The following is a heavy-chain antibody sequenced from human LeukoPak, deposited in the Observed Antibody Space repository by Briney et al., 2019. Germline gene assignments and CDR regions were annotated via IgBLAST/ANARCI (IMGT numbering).Heavy chain of an antibody. CDR3: ARVIAAPSLDILTGYYINYYYYGMDV. J-gene: IGHJ6*02. Sequence: GASVKVSCKASGYTFTGYYMHWVRQAPGQGLEWMGWINPNSGGTNYAQKFQGRVTMTRDTSISTAYTELSRLRSDDTAVYYCARVIAAPSLDILTGYYINYYYYGMDVWGQGTTVTVSS. D-gene: IGHD3-9*01. CDR2: INPNSGGT. V-gene: IGHV1-2*02. CDR1: GYTFTGYY.